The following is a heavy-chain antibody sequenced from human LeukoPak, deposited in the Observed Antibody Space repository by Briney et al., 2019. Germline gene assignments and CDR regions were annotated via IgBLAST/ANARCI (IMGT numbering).Heavy chain of an antibody. CDR3: TRDTDGSLDY. CDR1: GFTFTNSW. CDR2: IKQDGSTK. J-gene: IGHJ4*02. Sequence: PGGSLRLSCAASGFTFTNSWMAWVRQAPGKGLEWVANIKQDGSTKHYADSLKGRFTISRDNPKNSLYLQMNNVRADDTAVYYCTRDTDGSLDYWGQGILVTVAS. V-gene: IGHV3-7*01. D-gene: IGHD1-26*01.